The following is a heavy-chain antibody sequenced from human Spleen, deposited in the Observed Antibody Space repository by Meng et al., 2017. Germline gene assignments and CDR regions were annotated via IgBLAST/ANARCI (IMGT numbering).Heavy chain of an antibody. J-gene: IGHJ4*02. CDR1: GGSISTTKW. CDR3: ARRFTGDYYFDY. V-gene: IGHV4-4*02. D-gene: IGHD3-16*01. Sequence: QVQLQDSGPGLVKPSGTLSLTCAVSGGSISTTKWWSCVRQPPGRGLEWIGYIYYSGSTYYNPFLKSRITISVDTSKNQFSLNLTSVTAADTAVYYCARRFTGDYYFDYWGQGTLVTVSS. CDR2: IYYSGST.